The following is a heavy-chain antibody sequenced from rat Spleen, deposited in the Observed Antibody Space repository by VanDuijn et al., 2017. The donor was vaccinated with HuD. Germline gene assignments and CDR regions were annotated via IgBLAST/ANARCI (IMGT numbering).Heavy chain of an antibody. Sequence: EVQLVASDGGLVQPGRSLKLSCAASGFIFSDYYMAWVRQAPTQGLEWVASISYDGRSTYYRDSVKGRFTISRDNAKSTLYLQMDSLRSEDTATYYCATDGYYDGTYYNVYVMDAWGQGASVTVSS. CDR3: ATDGYYDGTYYNVYVMDA. J-gene: IGHJ4*01. V-gene: IGHV5-20*01. CDR2: ISYDGRST. CDR1: GFIFSDYY. D-gene: IGHD1-12*02.